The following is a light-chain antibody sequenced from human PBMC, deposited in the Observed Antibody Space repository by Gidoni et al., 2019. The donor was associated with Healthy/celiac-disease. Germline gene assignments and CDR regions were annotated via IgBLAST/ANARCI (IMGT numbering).Light chain of an antibody. V-gene: IGLV1-44*01. J-gene: IGLJ2*01. Sequence: QSVLTQPPSASGTPGQRCTISCSVISSNIGSNTVNWYQQLPRTAPKLLIYSNNQRPSGVPDRFSGSKSGTSASLAICGLQSEDEADYYCAAWDDSLNGVVFGGGTKLTVL. CDR1: SSNIGSNT. CDR2: SNN. CDR3: AAWDDSLNGVV.